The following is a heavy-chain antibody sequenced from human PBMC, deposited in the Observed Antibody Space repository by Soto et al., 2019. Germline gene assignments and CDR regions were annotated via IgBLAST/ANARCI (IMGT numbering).Heavy chain of an antibody. Sequence: QVRLQEWGPGLVKPSQTLSLKCSVSGGSITTGGRYWSWIRQLPGKGLEWIGDIYYSGNTYYNASLKSRVPISVESAKNQFSPKLSSVTAADTAVYYCAQALVFTGGDGFDIWGQGRLVTVSS. D-gene: IGHD1-1*01. CDR1: GGSITTGGRY. CDR3: AQALVFTGGDGFDI. V-gene: IGHV4-31*02. J-gene: IGHJ3*02. CDR2: IYYSGNT.